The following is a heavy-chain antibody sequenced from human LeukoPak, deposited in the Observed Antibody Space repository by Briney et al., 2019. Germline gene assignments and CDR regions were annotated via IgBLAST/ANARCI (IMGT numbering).Heavy chain of an antibody. CDR2: IIPIFGTA. Sequence: SVKVSCKASGGTFSSYAISWVRQAPGQGLEWMGGIIPIFGTANYAQKFQGRVTITADKSTSTAYMELSSLRSEDTAVYYCARGVSGWYFTLFDYWGQGALVTVSS. J-gene: IGHJ4*02. CDR1: GGTFSSYA. V-gene: IGHV1-69*06. D-gene: IGHD6-19*01. CDR3: ARGVSGWYFTLFDY.